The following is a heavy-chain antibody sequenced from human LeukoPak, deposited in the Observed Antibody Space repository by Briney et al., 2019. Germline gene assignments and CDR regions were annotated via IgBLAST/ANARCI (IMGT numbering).Heavy chain of an antibody. CDR1: GYTFTSYD. D-gene: IGHD5-12*01. J-gene: IGHJ6*02. Sequence: GASVKVSCKASGYTFTSYDINWVRQATGQGLEWMGWMNPNSGNTGYAQKFQGRVTMTRNTSISTAYVELSSLRSEDTAVYYCARGSVATITFYYYYGMDVWGQGTTVTVSS. V-gene: IGHV1-8*01. CDR3: ARGSVATITFYYYYGMDV. CDR2: MNPNSGNT.